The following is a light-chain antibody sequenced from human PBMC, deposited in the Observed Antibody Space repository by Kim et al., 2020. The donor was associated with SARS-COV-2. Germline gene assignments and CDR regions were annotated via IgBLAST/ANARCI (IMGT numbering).Light chain of an antibody. Sequence: NFMLTQPHSVSESPGKTVTISCTRTSGFIASDYVQWYQQRPGSAPTTVIYEDNLRPSGVPDLFSGSIDSSSNTASLTISGLETEDDADYYCQSFAGSAWVFGGGTQLTVL. CDR3: QSFAGSAWV. CDR1: SGFIASDY. V-gene: IGLV6-57*04. CDR2: EDN. J-gene: IGLJ3*02.